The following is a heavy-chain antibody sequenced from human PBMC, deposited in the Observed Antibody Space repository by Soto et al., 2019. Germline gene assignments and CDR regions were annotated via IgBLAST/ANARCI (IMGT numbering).Heavy chain of an antibody. J-gene: IGHJ4*02. CDR1: GGSVNSGDYY. CDR2: VFYSGTT. D-gene: IGHD2-2*01. Sequence: SETLSLTCTVSGGSVNSGDYYWSWVRQPPGKGLEWIGYVFYSGTTYYNPSLQSRVTMSIDTSKSQFSLKLSSVTAADTAVYYCAREGFYDRKIDYWGQGILVTVSS. V-gene: IGHV4-30-4*01. CDR3: AREGFYDRKIDY.